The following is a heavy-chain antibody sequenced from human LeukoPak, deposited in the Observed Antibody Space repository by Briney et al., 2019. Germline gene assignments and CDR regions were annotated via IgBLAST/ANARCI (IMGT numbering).Heavy chain of an antibody. D-gene: IGHD3-10*01. CDR2: IAYNGNPT. CDR3: ARDPVGGIPDYLVL. J-gene: IGHJ4*02. CDR1: GLDFNDYA. V-gene: IGHV3-30*04. Sequence: GGSLRLSCAASGLDFNDYAMHWVRHAPGKGLEGVAVIAYNGNPTIYTACVKGRFTISRDNSKNTLFLQMDSLTTEDTAVYYCARDPVGGIPDYLVLWGQRTLVTVSS.